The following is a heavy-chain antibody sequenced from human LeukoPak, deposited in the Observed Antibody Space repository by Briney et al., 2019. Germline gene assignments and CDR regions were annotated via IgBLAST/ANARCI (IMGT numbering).Heavy chain of an antibody. V-gene: IGHV5-51*01. CDR3: ARPSDGSSSYFDY. J-gene: IGHJ4*02. Sequence: GEPLKISCKGSGYSFTSYWIGWVRQMPGKGLGWMGIIYPGDSDTRYSPPFQGQVTISADKSISTAYLQWSSLKASDTAMYYCARPSDGSSSYFDYWGQGTLVTVSS. CDR1: GYSFTSYW. D-gene: IGHD6-6*01. CDR2: IYPGDSDT.